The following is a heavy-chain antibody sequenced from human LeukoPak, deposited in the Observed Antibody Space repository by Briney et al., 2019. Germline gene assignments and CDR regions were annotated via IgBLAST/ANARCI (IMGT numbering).Heavy chain of an antibody. J-gene: IGHJ4*02. Sequence: GGSLRLSCAASGFTFDDYAMHWVRQAPGKGLEWGSGISWNSGSIGYADSVKGRFTISRDNAKNSLYLQMNSLRAEDTALYYCAKGSASGSYYTKTFYYFDYWGQGTLVTVSS. CDR1: GFTFDDYA. CDR2: ISWNSGSI. D-gene: IGHD1-26*01. V-gene: IGHV3-9*01. CDR3: AKGSASGSYYTKTFYYFDY.